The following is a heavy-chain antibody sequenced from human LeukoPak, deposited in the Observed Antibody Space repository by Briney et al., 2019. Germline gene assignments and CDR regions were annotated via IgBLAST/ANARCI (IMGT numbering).Heavy chain of an antibody. V-gene: IGHV1-2*02. CDR1: GYSFTDHH. CDR2: INPHTGGT. J-gene: IGHJ2*01. Sequence: ASVKVSCKASGYSFTDHHMHWVRQAPGQGLEWMAWINPHTGGTNFAQKFKGRVTMTRDTSINTVYMELNRLRSDDTAVYYCARGAGGYCTNGVCLYWYFDVWGRGTLVSVSS. CDR3: ARGAGGYCTNGVCLYWYFDV. D-gene: IGHD2-8*01.